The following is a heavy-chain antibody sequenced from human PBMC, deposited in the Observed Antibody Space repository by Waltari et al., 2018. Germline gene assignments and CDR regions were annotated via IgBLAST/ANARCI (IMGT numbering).Heavy chain of an antibody. Sequence: QVQLVQSGAEVRKPGASVKVSCKASGYTFTVNYMHWVRQAPGQGLEWMGWINPKSGGTNYTQKFKVRVTMTRDTSISTAYMEVSRLKSDDTAMYYCARERVYGGNSDAFDIWGQGTMVTVSS. J-gene: IGHJ3*02. D-gene: IGHD4-17*01. CDR3: ARERVYGGNSDAFDI. CDR2: INPKSGGT. CDR1: GYTFTVNY. V-gene: IGHV1-2*02.